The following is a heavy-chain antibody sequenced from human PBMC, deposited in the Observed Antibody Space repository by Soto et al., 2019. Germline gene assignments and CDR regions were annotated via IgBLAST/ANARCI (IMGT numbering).Heavy chain of an antibody. Sequence: QVQLVQSGAEVKKPGASVKVSCKASGYTFTSYDINWVRQATGQGLEWMGWMNPNSGNTGYAQKFQGRVTMTRNTSISTADMELSSLRSEDTAVYYCARGRGELVEIRANWFDPWGQGTLVTVSS. CDR3: ARGRGELVEIRANWFDP. J-gene: IGHJ5*02. CDR1: GYTFTSYD. CDR2: MNPNSGNT. V-gene: IGHV1-8*01. D-gene: IGHD6-13*01.